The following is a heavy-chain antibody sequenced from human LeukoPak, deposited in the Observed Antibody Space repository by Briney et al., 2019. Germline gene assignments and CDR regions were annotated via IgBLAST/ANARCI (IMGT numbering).Heavy chain of an antibody. CDR3: ASRQQLVTSYYFDY. V-gene: IGHV4-38-2*01. CDR1: GYSFSSGYY. Sequence: SETLSLTCAVSGYSFSSGYYWGWIRQPPGKGLEWIGTIYHSGNTYYNPSLKSRVSISVDTSKNQFSLKLTSVTAAGTAVYYCASRQQLVTSYYFDYWGQGTLVTVSS. D-gene: IGHD6-13*01. CDR2: IYHSGNT. J-gene: IGHJ4*02.